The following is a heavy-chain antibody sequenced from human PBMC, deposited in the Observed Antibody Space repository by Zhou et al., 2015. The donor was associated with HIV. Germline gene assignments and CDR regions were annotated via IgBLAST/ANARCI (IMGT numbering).Heavy chain of an antibody. Sequence: EVQLLESGGGLAQPGGSLIISCAGSGFPFSRYAMGWVRQAPGKGLVWVSRIDNDASRTNYADSVKGRFTISRDNAKSTLYLQMNSLRGEDTAIYYCARGLIGASVGHDYWGQGTLVTVSS. V-gene: IGHV3-74*01. J-gene: IGHJ4*02. D-gene: IGHD7-27*01. CDR1: GFPFSRYA. CDR2: IDNDASRT. CDR3: ARGLIGASVGHDY.